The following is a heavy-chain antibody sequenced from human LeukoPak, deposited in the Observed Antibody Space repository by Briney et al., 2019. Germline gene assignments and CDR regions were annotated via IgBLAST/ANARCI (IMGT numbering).Heavy chain of an antibody. CDR2: VYYSGST. J-gene: IGHJ3*02. V-gene: IGHV4-31*03. Sequence: SETLSLTCTVSGGSISSGGYYWSWIRQHPGKGLEWIGYVYYSGSTYYNPSLKCRVTISVDRSKNQFSLKLSSVTAADTAVYYCARPRIAAKDDAFDIWGQGTMVTVSS. CDR3: ARPRIAAKDDAFDI. D-gene: IGHD6-13*01. CDR1: GGSISSGGYY.